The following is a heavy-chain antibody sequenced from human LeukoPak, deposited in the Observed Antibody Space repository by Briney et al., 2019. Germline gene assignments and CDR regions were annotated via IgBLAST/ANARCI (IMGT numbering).Heavy chain of an antibody. CDR1: GGSISSSSYY. CDR2: IYYSGST. V-gene: IGHV4-39*07. D-gene: IGHD3-16*01. CDR3: AREGDGLVDY. Sequence: TSETLSLTCTVSGGSISSSSYYWGWIRQPPGKGLEWIGSIYYSGSTYYNPSLKSRVTISVDTSKNQFSPKLSSVTAADRAVYYCAREGDGLVDYWGQGTLVTVSS. J-gene: IGHJ4*02.